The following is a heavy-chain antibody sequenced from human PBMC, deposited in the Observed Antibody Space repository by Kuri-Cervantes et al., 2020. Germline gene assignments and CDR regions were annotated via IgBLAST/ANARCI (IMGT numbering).Heavy chain of an antibody. Sequence: SETLSLTCAVSGYSISSDYYWAWIRQPPGKGLEWIGAIYRTGNSYYNPSLKSRVSISVDTSKNQFSLKVNSVTAADTAVYYCARHGVVMTYGGLDYWGQGTLVTASS. CDR1: GYSISSDYY. CDR3: ARHGVVMTYGGLDY. D-gene: IGHD3-16*01. J-gene: IGHJ4*02. CDR2: IYRTGNS. V-gene: IGHV4-38-2*01.